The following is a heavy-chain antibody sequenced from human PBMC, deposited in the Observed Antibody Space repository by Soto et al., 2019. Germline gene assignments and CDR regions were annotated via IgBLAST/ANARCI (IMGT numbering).Heavy chain of an antibody. J-gene: IGHJ4*02. Sequence: QVQLQESGPGLVKPSETLSLTCTVSGGSVSSGSYYWTWIRQPPGKGLEWIGCLYNSGSTNYNPALKSRATISVDTSKNQSSLRLSSVTAADTAVYYCARDNGYSYGYFDYWGQGTLVTVSS. V-gene: IGHV4-61*01. CDR1: GGSVSSGSYY. D-gene: IGHD5-18*01. CDR2: LYNSGST. CDR3: ARDNGYSYGYFDY.